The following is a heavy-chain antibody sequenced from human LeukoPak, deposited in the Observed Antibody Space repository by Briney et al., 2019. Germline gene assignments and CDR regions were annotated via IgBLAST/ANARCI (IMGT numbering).Heavy chain of an antibody. Sequence: SETLSLTCTVSGGSISSYYWSWIRQPPGKGLEWIGYIYYSGSTNYNPSLESRVTISVDTSKNQFSLKLSSVTAADTAVYHCARALYSSGWYVGWGQGTLVTVSS. CDR1: GGSISSYY. J-gene: IGHJ4*02. CDR2: IYYSGST. CDR3: ARALYSSGWYVG. V-gene: IGHV4-59*01. D-gene: IGHD6-19*01.